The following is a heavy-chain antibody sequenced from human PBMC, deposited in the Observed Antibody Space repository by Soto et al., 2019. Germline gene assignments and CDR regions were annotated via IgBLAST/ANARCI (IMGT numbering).Heavy chain of an antibody. J-gene: IGHJ3*02. CDR2: ISYSGGFS. Sequence: EAQLLESGGGLVQPGGSLRLSCAASGFTFSSYAMSWVRQAPGKGLEWVSVISYSGGFSYYADSVKGRFTISRDNSKNTLYLQMNSLRAEDTAVYYCARGGVVVVAATDGAFDIWGQGTMVTVSS. CDR1: GFTFSSYA. CDR3: ARGGVVVVAATDGAFDI. D-gene: IGHD2-15*01. V-gene: IGHV3-23*01.